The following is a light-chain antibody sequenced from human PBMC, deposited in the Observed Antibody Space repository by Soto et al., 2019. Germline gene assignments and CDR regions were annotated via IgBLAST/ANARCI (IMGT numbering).Light chain of an antibody. V-gene: IGKV3-20*01. J-gene: IGKJ4*01. CDR1: QSVSNNY. CDR3: QQYGNSLT. Sequence: IVFTQSPGTLSLSPGERATLSCRASQSVSNNYLAWYQQKPGQAPRTLIYGASSRATGIPDRFSGSGPGTDFTLSISGLEPEDSAVYYCQQYGNSLTFGGGTKVDIK. CDR2: GAS.